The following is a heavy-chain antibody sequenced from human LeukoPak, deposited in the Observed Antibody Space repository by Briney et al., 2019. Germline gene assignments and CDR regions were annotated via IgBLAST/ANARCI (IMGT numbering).Heavy chain of an antibody. CDR3: ARGWELLWYFDY. V-gene: IGHV1-46*01. CDR1: GYTFTSYY. J-gene: IGHJ4*02. Sequence: ASVKVSCKASGYTFTSYYMHWVRQAPGQGLEWMGIINPSGGSTSYAQKFQGRVTMTRDMSTSTVYMELSSLRSEDTAVHYCARGWELLWYFDYWGQGTLVTVSS. CDR2: INPSGGST. D-gene: IGHD1-26*01.